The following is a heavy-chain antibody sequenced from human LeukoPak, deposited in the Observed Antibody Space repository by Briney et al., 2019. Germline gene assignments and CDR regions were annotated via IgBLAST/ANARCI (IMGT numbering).Heavy chain of an antibody. J-gene: IGHJ4*02. CDR3: ARGVEPLAANTLAY. CDR1: GFTFSSYW. CDR2: IKQDGSEK. D-gene: IGHD1-14*01. Sequence: GGSLRLSCAASGFTFSSYWMSWVRQAPGKGLEWVANIKQDGSEKYYVDSVKGRFTISRDNAKNSLYLQMNSLRAEDSAVFYCARGVEPLAANTLAYWGQGTLVTVSS. V-gene: IGHV3-7*01.